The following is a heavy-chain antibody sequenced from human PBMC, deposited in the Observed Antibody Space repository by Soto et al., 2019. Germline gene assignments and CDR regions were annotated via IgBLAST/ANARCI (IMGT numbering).Heavy chain of an antibody. CDR1: GFTFSSYS. J-gene: IGHJ4*02. D-gene: IGHD3-10*01. V-gene: IGHV3-21*01. CDR3: ARVRGSGLDY. Sequence: PGGSLRLSCAASGFTFSSYSMHWVRQAPGKGLEWVSSISSSSSYIYYADSVKGRFTISRDNAKNSLYLQMNSLRAEDTAVYYCARVRGSGLDYWGQGTLVTVSS. CDR2: ISSSSSYI.